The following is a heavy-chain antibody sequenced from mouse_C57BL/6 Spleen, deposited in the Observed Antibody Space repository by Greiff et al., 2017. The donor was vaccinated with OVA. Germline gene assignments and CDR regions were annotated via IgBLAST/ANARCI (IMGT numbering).Heavy chain of an antibody. V-gene: IGHV5-4*01. CDR3: AREESGWYFDV. CDR2: ISDGGSYT. Sequence: EVKLVESGGGLVKPGGSLKLSCAASGFTFSSYAMSWVRRTPEKRLEWVATISDGGSYTYYPDNVKGRFTISRDNAKNNLYLQMSHLKSEDTAMYYCAREESGWYFDVWGTGTTVTVSS. CDR1: GFTFSSYA. J-gene: IGHJ1*03. D-gene: IGHD3-1*01.